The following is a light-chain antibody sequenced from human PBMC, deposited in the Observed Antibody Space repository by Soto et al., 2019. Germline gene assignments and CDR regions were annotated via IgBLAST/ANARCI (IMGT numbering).Light chain of an antibody. Sequence: IGLRQCPGTVSLSXGERATLFGRSSPSGSSTNFTWCQQKLGQAPRLXXYGASSRAHGIPHRFSGSGSGTDFALPITRREAADFAVYYCQQYGRSPWTFGQGTKVDIK. V-gene: IGKV3-20*01. CDR3: QQYGRSPWT. CDR2: GAS. J-gene: IGKJ1*01. CDR1: PSGSSTN.